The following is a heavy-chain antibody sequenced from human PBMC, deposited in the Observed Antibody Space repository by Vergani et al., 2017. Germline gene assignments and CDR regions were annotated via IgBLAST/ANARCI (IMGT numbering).Heavy chain of an antibody. J-gene: IGHJ6*03. CDR1: GFTFSSYG. D-gene: IGHD2-2*01. V-gene: IGHV3-33*01. Sequence: QVQLVESGGGVVQPGRSLRLSCAASGFTFSSYGMHWVRQAPGKGLEWVAVIWYDGSNKYYADSVKGRFTISRDNSKNTLYLQMISLRAEDTAVYYCARGEYQLPVYYYYYYYMDVWGKGTTVTVSS. CDR3: ARGEYQLPVYYYYYYYMDV. CDR2: IWYDGSNK.